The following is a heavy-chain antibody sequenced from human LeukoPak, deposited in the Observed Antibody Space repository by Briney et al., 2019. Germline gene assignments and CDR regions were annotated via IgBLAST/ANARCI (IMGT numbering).Heavy chain of an antibody. CDR2: FDPEDGET. D-gene: IGHD2-2*01. CDR3: ATALDCSSTSCHAFDI. J-gene: IGHJ3*02. CDR1: GYTLTELS. V-gene: IGHV1-24*01. Sequence: ASVKVSCKVSGYTLTELSMHWVRQAPGKGLEWMGGFDPEDGETIYAQKFQGRVTMTEDTSTDTAYMELSSLRSEGTAVYYCATALDCSSTSCHAFDIWGQGTMVTVSS.